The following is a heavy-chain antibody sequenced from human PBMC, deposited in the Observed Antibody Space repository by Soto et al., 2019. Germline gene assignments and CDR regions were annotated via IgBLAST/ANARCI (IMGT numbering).Heavy chain of an antibody. J-gene: IGHJ4*02. CDR2: VNTYKGNT. CDR1: GYSFTDYG. CDR3: ARERGNYTHFDS. Sequence: QVQLVQSGAEVKKPGASVKVSCKASGYSFTDYGFTWVRQAPGQGLEWMGWVNTYKGNTNYAQKFQGRVTMTTDTSTSTAYMELRGLRSDDTALYYCARERGNYTHFDSWGQGTLVTVSS. V-gene: IGHV1-18*01. D-gene: IGHD1-7*01.